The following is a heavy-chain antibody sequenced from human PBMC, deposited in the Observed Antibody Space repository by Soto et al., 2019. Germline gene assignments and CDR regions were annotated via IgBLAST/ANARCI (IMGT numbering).Heavy chain of an antibody. V-gene: IGHV1-69*13. Sequence: GASVKVSCKASGGTFSSYAISWVRQAPGQGLEWMGGIIPIFGTANYAQKFQGRVTITADESTSTAYMELSSLRSEDTAVYYCARSSSGYYDSSGYYCGYWGQGTLVTVSS. CDR2: IIPIFGTA. J-gene: IGHJ4*02. CDR3: ARSSSGYYDSSGYYCGY. D-gene: IGHD3-22*01. CDR1: GGTFSSYA.